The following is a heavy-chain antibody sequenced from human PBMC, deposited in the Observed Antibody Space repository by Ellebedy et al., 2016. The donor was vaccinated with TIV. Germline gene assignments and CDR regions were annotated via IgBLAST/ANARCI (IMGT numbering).Heavy chain of an antibody. D-gene: IGHD1-26*01. CDR3: AREGLIVGATNYFDY. Sequence: GGSLRLSXKGSGYSFTSYWIGWVRQMPGKGLEWMGIIYPGDSDTRYSPSFQGQVTISADKSISSAYLQWSRLKASDTAMYYCAREGLIVGATNYFDYWGQGTLVTVSS. CDR1: GYSFTSYW. V-gene: IGHV5-51*01. CDR2: IYPGDSDT. J-gene: IGHJ4*02.